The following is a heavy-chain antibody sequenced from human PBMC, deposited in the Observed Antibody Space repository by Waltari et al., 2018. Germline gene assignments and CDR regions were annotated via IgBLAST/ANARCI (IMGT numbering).Heavy chain of an antibody. J-gene: IGHJ3*01. CDR1: GDSVSSNSAT. CDR3: ARLSGTTYAFDF. D-gene: IGHD1-7*01. CDR2: TYYRSKWYN. Sequence: QLQLKESGPGLVKPSPTLPLTCSISGDSVSSNSATWNWIRQLPSRGLEWLGRTYYRSKWYNDYAQSVQNRISINPDTSKNQFSLQLNSVTPEDMAVYYCARLSGTTYAFDFWGQGLRVTVSS. V-gene: IGHV6-1*01.